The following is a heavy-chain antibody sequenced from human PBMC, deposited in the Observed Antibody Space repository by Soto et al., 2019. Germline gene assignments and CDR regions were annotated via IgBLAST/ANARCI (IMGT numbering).Heavy chain of an antibody. V-gene: IGHV3-33*03. CDR1: GFSFSRYG. Sequence: QVQLVESGGGVVQPGGSLRLFCAASGFSFSRYGMHWVRQAPGKGLEWVAVIWNDSSNKLYPDSVRGRFTISRDNSKSTLFLQMNSLRAEDTAVYYCATSNWNFFDYWGQGALVTVSS. CDR2: IWNDSSNK. D-gene: IGHD1-20*01. CDR3: ATSNWNFFDY. J-gene: IGHJ4*02.